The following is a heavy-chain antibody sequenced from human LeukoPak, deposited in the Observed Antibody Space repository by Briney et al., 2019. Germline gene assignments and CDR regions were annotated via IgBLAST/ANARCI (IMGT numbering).Heavy chain of an antibody. CDR1: GGSISSYY. CDR2: IYTSGST. V-gene: IGHV4-4*07. Sequence: SETLSLTCTVSGGSISSYYWSWIRQPAGKGLEWIGRIYTSGSTNYNPSLKSRVTMSVDTSKNQFSLKLSSVTAADTAVYYCARDDEPYYYDSSGYYTGWFDPWGQGTLVTVSP. J-gene: IGHJ5*02. CDR3: ARDDEPYYYDSSGYYTGWFDP. D-gene: IGHD3-22*01.